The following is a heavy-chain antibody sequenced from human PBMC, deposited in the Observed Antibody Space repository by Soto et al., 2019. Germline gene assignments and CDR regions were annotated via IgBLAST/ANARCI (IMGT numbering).Heavy chain of an antibody. V-gene: IGHV3-23*01. D-gene: IGHD6-19*01. CDR2: MSGTGGTT. CDR1: GFTFSSYA. J-gene: IGHJ4*02. Sequence: EVQLLESGGGLVQPGRSLRLSCAASGFTFSSYAMNWVSQDPGKGLEWVSAMSGTGGTTYYADSVKGRFTISRDNSKNTLYLQMNSLRVEDTAVFYCAKAGFSIGWSPSYFDYWGQGTLVTVSS. CDR3: AKAGFSIGWSPSYFDY.